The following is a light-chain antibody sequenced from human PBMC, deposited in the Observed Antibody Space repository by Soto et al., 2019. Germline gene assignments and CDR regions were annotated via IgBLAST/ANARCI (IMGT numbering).Light chain of an antibody. V-gene: IGKV3-15*01. CDR3: QQYGRPIT. CDR2: GTS. J-gene: IGKJ5*01. Sequence: EIVITESPATLPVYPGERARLSCRASHSVSTNLAWYQQNPGQSPRLLIYGTSTRATDIPARFSGSGSGSEFTLTIISLQSVESAVYLCQQYGRPITFGQGTRLEIK. CDR1: HSVSTN.